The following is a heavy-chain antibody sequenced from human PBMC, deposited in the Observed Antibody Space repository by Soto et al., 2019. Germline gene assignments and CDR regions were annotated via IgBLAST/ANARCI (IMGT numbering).Heavy chain of an antibody. CDR1: GGSISSGGYY. Sequence: QVQLQESGPGLVKPSQTLSLTCTVSGGSISSGGYYWSWIRQHPGKGLEWIGYIYYSGSTYYNPSLKSRVTISVDTSKNQFSLKLSFVTGADTAVDYCARDGGGSNAFDHWGQGTLVTVSS. CDR3: ARDGGGSNAFDH. V-gene: IGHV4-31*03. D-gene: IGHD2-15*01. J-gene: IGHJ4*02. CDR2: IYYSGST.